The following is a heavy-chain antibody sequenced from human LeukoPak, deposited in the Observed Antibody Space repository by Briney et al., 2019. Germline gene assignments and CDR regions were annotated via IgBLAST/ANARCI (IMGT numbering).Heavy chain of an antibody. CDR1: GGSFSGYY. J-gene: IGHJ4*02. Sequence: SETLSLTCAVYGGSFSGYYWSWIRQPPGKGLEWIGEINHSGSTNYNPSLKSRVTISVDTSKNQFSLELSSVTAADTAVYYCARGPSRQEYSSGLDYWGQGTLVTVSS. D-gene: IGHD6-19*01. V-gene: IGHV4-34*01. CDR3: ARGPSRQEYSSGLDY. CDR2: INHSGST.